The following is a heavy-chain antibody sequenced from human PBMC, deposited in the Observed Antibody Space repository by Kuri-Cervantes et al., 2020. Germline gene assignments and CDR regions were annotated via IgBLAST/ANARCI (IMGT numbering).Heavy chain of an antibody. D-gene: IGHD6-13*01. Sequence: ASVKVSCKASGYTFTTYGINWVRQAPGQGLEWMGIINPSGGSTSYAQKFQGRVTMTRDTSTSTVYMELSSLRSEDTAVYYCARDVSGYSSTYIDYWGQGTLVTVSS. CDR2: INPSGGST. V-gene: IGHV1-46*01. CDR1: GYTFTTYG. J-gene: IGHJ4*02. CDR3: ARDVSGYSSTYIDY.